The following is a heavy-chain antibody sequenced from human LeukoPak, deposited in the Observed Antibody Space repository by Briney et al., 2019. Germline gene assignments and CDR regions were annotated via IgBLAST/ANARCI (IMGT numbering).Heavy chain of an antibody. CDR1: GFTFSSYS. CDR3: VRESYIVGTTMIN. V-gene: IGHV3-48*04. D-gene: IGHD5-12*01. Sequence: PGGSLRLSCAASGFTFSSYSMNWVRQAPGKGLEWVSYISSSSSTIYYADSVKGRITISRDNAKNSLYLQMNSLRAEDTAVYYCVRESYIVGTTMINWGQGTLVTVSS. J-gene: IGHJ4*02. CDR2: ISSSSSTI.